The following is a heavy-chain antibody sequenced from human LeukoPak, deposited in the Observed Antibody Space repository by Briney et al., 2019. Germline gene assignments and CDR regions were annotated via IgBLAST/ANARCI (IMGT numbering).Heavy chain of an antibody. Sequence: GGSLRLSCAASGFTFSSYAMHWVRQAPGKGLEWVAVISYDGSNKYYADSVKGRFTISRDNSKNTLYLQMNSLRAEDTAVYYCASLPMRGTGGATPFDYWGQGTLVTVSS. CDR2: ISYDGSNK. J-gene: IGHJ4*02. D-gene: IGHD1-26*01. CDR3: ASLPMRGTGGATPFDY. V-gene: IGHV3-30*04. CDR1: GFTFSSYA.